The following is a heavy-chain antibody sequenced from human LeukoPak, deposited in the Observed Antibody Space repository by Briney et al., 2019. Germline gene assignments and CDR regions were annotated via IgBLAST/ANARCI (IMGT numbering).Heavy chain of an antibody. CDR3: VRDQGSSSWYGSDY. CDR2: INAGNGNT. Sequence: GASVKVSCKASGYTFTSYAMHWVRQAPGQRLEWMGWINAGNGNTKYSQKFQGRVTITRDTSASTAYMELSSLRSEDTAVYYCVRDQGSSSWYGSDYWGQGTLVTVSS. D-gene: IGHD6-13*01. V-gene: IGHV1-3*01. J-gene: IGHJ4*02. CDR1: GYTFTSYA.